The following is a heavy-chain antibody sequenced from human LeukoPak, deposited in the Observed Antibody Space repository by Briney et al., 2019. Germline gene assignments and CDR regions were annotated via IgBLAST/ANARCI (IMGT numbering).Heavy chain of an antibody. V-gene: IGHV3-23*01. CDR2: ISGTGATT. CDR1: GFSFSGYA. J-gene: IGHJ5*02. CDR3: AKSSSSWGIVNWFDP. Sequence: PGGSLRLSCAASGFSFSGYAINWVRQIPGKGLEWVTAISGTGATTYYEDSVKGRFTISRDSSSNTVYLHMKSLRAEDSAVYYCAKSSSSWGIVNWFDPWGQGTLVTVSS. D-gene: IGHD6-13*01.